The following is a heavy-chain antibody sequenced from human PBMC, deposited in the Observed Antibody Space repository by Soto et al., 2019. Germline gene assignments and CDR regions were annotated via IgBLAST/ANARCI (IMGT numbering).Heavy chain of an antibody. J-gene: IGHJ6*02. CDR1: GGSISSSSYY. Sequence: SETLSLTCTVSGGSISSSSYYWGWIRQPPGKGLEWIGRIYYSGSTYYNPSLKSRVTISVDTSKNQFSLKLSSVTAADTAVYYCTTDGYIVATISSDGMDVWGQGTTVTVSS. CDR2: IYYSGST. D-gene: IGHD5-12*01. V-gene: IGHV4-39*02. CDR3: TTDGYIVATISSDGMDV.